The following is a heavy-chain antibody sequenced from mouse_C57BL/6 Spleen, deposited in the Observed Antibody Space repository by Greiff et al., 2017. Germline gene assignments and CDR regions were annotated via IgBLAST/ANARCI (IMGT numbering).Heavy chain of an antibody. CDR1: GFNIKNTY. D-gene: IGHD1-1*01. CDR2: IDPANGNT. Sequence: EVQLQQSVAELVRPGASVKLSCTASGFNIKNTYMHWVKQRPEQGLEWIGRIDPANGNTKYAPKFQCKATITADTSSNTAYLQLSSLTSEDTAIYYCARRYDGSRNLYYFDYWGQGTTLTVSS. CDR3: ARRYDGSRNLYYFDY. J-gene: IGHJ2*01. V-gene: IGHV14-3*01.